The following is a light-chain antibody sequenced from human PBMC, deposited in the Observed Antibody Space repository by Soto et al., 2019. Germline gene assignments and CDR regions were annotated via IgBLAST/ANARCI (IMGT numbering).Light chain of an antibody. CDR3: SSYTSSSTYV. Sequence: QSVLTQPASVSGSPGQSITISCTGTSSDVGGYNYVSWYQQHPGKAPKLMIYDVSHRPSGVSNRLSGSKSGNTASLTISGLQAEDEADYYCSSYTSSSTYVFGTGTKLTVL. J-gene: IGLJ1*01. CDR1: SSDVGGYNY. V-gene: IGLV2-14*01. CDR2: DVS.